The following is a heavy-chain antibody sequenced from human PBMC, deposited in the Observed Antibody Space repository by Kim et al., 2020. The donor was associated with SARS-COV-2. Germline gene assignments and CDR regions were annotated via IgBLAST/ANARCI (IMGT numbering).Heavy chain of an antibody. CDR2: IGSSSSYI. V-gene: IGHV3-21*01. Sequence: GGSLRLSCAASGFTFSSYSMNWVRQAPGKGLEWVSSIGSSSSYIYYADSVKGRFTVSRDNAKNSLYLQMNSLRAEDTAVYYCARDQGDGRECFDYWGQGT. D-gene: IGHD2-15*01. CDR3: ARDQGDGRECFDY. J-gene: IGHJ4*02. CDR1: GFTFSSYS.